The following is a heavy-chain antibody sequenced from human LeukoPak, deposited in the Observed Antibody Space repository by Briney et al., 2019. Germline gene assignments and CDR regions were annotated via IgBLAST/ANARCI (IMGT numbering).Heavy chain of an antibody. J-gene: IGHJ5*02. Sequence: GGSLRLSCAASGFTFTNYFMSWVRQAPGKGLEWVANINEDGSGRYYVDSVKGRFTISRDNGMNSLSLQMNSLRAEDTAVYYCARVRDRSGWLWFDPWGQGTLVTVSS. CDR2: INEDGSGR. CDR3: ARVRDRSGWLWFDP. V-gene: IGHV3-7*01. D-gene: IGHD6-19*01. CDR1: GFTFTNYF.